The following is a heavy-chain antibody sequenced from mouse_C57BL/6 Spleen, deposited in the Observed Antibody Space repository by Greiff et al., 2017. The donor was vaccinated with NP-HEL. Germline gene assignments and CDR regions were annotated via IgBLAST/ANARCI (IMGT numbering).Heavy chain of an antibody. D-gene: IGHD3-2*02. CDR1: GYTFTDYY. Sequence: VQLQQSGAELVRPGASVKLSCKASGYTFTDYYINWVQQRPGQGLEWIARIYPGSGNTYYNEKFKGKATLTAEKSSSTAYMQLSSLTSEDSAVYFCARSDSSGYAMDYWGQGTSVTVSS. CDR2: IYPGSGNT. J-gene: IGHJ4*01. CDR3: ARSDSSGYAMDY. V-gene: IGHV1-76*01.